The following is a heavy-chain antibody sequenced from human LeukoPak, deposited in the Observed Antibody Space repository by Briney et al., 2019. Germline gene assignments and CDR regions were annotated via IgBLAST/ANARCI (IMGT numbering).Heavy chain of an antibody. D-gene: IGHD5-24*01. Sequence: GASVKVSCKASGYTFTSYGISWVRQAPGQGLERMGWISAYNGNTNYAQKLQGRVTMTTDTSTSTAYMELRSLRSDDTAVYYCARTRETSRDGCIVDYWGQGTLVTVSS. CDR3: ARTRETSRDGCIVDY. J-gene: IGHJ4*02. CDR2: ISAYNGNT. CDR1: GYTFTSYG. V-gene: IGHV1-18*01.